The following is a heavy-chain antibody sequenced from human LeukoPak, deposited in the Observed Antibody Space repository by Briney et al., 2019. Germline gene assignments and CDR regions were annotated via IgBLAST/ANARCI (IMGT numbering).Heavy chain of an antibody. CDR3: ARMGSSGWYYFDY. J-gene: IGHJ4*02. V-gene: IGHV4-34*01. Sequence: PSETLSLTCAVYGGSFSGYYWSWIRQPPGKGLEWIGEINHSGSTNYNPSLKSRVTISVDTSKNQFSLKLSSVTAADTAVYYCARMGSSGWYYFDYWGQGTLVTVSS. CDR1: GGSFSGYY. CDR2: INHSGST. D-gene: IGHD6-19*01.